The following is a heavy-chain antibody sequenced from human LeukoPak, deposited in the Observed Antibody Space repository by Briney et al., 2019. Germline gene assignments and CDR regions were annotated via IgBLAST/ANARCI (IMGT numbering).Heavy chain of an antibody. CDR1: GGSISSYY. V-gene: IGHV4-59*12. CDR3: AIAAPIRGFDL. D-gene: IGHD2-15*01. Sequence: PSETLSLTCTVSGGSISSYYWSWIRQPPGKGLEWSGYIYYSGRTNYNPSLNSRVTISVATSKNHLSLKLSSVTAADTAVYYCAIAAPIRGFDLWGQGTLVTVSS. J-gene: IGHJ5*02. CDR2: IYYSGRT.